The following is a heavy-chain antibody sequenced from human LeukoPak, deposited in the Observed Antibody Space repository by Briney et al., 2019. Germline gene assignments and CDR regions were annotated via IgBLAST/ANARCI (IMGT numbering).Heavy chain of an antibody. J-gene: IGHJ6*03. D-gene: IGHD1-26*01. Sequence: ASVKVSCKASGYTFTGYYMHWVRQAPGQGLEWMGWINPNSGGTNYAQKFQGRVTMTRDTSISTAYMELSRLRSDDTAVYYCASPSGSYSSYYYYYYMDVWGKGTTVTVSS. CDR3: ASPSGSYSSYYYYYYMDV. CDR1: GYTFTGYY. V-gene: IGHV1-2*02. CDR2: INPNSGGT.